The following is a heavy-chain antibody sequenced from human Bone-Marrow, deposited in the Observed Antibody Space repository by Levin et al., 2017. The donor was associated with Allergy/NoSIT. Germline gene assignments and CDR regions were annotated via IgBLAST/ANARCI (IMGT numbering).Heavy chain of an antibody. Sequence: PGGSLRLSCAASGFTFNNFAMSWVRQAPGKGLEWVSATNAVGDDLYYADSVKGRFTISRDNSRYTLYLQMASLRAADTAIYYCAKDVFGGVRLGFDFWGQGALVTVSS. D-gene: IGHD3-16*01. V-gene: IGHV3-23*01. CDR2: TNAVGDDL. J-gene: IGHJ4*02. CDR1: GFTFNNFA. CDR3: AKDVFGGVRLGFDF.